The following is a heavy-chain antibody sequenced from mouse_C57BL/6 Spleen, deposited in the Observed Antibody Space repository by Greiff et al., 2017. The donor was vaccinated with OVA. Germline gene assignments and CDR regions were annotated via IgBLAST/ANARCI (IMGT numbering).Heavy chain of an antibody. D-gene: IGHD2-4*01. CDR3: ASPPIYYDYGLDY. V-gene: IGHV1-82*01. CDR1: GYAFSSSW. Sequence: QVQLKESGPELVKPGASVKISCKASGYAFSSSWMNWVKQRPGKGLEWIGRIYPGDGDTNYNGKFKGKATLTADKSSSTAYMQLSSLTSEDSAVYFCASPPIYYDYGLDYWGQGTTLTVSS. CDR2: IYPGDGDT. J-gene: IGHJ2*01.